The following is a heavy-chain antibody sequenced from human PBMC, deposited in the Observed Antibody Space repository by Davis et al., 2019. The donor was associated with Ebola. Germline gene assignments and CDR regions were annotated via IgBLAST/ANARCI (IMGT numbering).Heavy chain of an antibody. J-gene: IGHJ4*02. CDR2: ISYDGSNK. D-gene: IGHD2-15*01. CDR3: ARLVAASRWWCFDY. V-gene: IGHV3-30*14. Sequence: GESLKISCAASGFTFSSYAMHWVRQAPGKGLEWVAVISYDGSNKYYADSVKGRFTISRDNSKNTLYLQMNSLRAEDTAVYYCARLVAASRWWCFDYWGQGTLVTVSS. CDR1: GFTFSSYA.